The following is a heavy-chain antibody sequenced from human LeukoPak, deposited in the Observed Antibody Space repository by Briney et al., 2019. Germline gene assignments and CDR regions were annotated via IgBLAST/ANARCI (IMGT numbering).Heavy chain of an antibody. CDR2: IVVGSGNT. J-gene: IGHJ4*02. Sequence: SVKVSCKASGFTFTSSAVQWVRQARGQRLEWIGWIVVGSGNTNYAQKFQERVTITRDMSTSTAYMELSSLRSEDTAVYYCAAVMYYDFWSGKRRPYYFDYWGQGTLVTVSS. D-gene: IGHD3-3*01. V-gene: IGHV1-58*01. CDR3: AAVMYYDFWSGKRRPYYFDY. CDR1: GFTFTSSA.